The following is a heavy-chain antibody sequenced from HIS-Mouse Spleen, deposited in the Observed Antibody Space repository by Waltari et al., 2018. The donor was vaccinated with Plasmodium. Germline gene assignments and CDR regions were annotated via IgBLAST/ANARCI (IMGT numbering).Heavy chain of an antibody. V-gene: IGHV3-30*18. CDR2: ISYDGSNK. CDR1: GFTFRSYG. J-gene: IGHJ4*02. Sequence: QEQLVESGGGVVQPGRSLRLSCAASGFTFRSYGMHWVRQAPGKGLEWVAVISYDGSNKYYADSVKGRFTISRDNSKNTLYLQMNSLRAEDTAVYYCAKAQGVINFDYWGQGTLVTVSS. CDR3: AKAQGVINFDY. D-gene: IGHD3-16*01.